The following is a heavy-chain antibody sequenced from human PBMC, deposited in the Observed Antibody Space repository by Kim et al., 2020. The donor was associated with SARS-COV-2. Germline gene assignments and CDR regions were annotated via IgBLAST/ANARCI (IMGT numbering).Heavy chain of an antibody. CDR3: ARALYDILTGPHFDP. V-gene: IGHV3-30*07. J-gene: IGHJ5*02. D-gene: IGHD3-9*01. Sequence: DSVKGRFTISRDNSKNTLYLQMNSLRAEDTAVYYCARALYDILTGPHFDPWGQGTLVTVSS.